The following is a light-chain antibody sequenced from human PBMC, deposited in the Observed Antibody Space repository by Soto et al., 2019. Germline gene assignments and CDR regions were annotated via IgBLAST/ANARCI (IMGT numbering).Light chain of an antibody. CDR2: KAS. CDR3: QQYDTYSPWS. Sequence: DIQMTQSPSTLSASVGDRVTITCRASQSISTWLAWYQQKPGRAPKILIYKASSLDSGVPSRLSGSGSGTEFTLTISSLQPDDFATYYCQQYDTYSPWSFGQGTKVEIK. CDR1: QSISTW. V-gene: IGKV1-5*03. J-gene: IGKJ1*01.